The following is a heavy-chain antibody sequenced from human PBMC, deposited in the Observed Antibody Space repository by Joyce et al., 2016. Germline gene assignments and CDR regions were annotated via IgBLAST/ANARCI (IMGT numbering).Heavy chain of an antibody. D-gene: IGHD6-13*01. Sequence: QVQLVESGGGVVQPGRSLRLSCAASGFPFNSYGMHWVRQAPGKGLEWMEVIWNDGSNKYYADSGKGRFTISRDNSKNTLYLQMNSLRAEDTAVYYCARAYSTTWNGKYYFDYWGRGTLVTVSS. J-gene: IGHJ4*02. CDR2: IWNDGSNK. V-gene: IGHV3-33*01. CDR1: GFPFNSYG. CDR3: ARAYSTTWNGKYYFDY.